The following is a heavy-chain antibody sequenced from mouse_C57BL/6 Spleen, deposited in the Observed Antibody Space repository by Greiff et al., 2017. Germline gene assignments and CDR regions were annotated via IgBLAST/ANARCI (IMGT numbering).Heavy chain of an antibody. CDR3: TRSYYGSSNWYFDV. V-gene: IGHV1-5*01. Sequence: VQLKQSGTVLARPGASVKMSCKTSGYTFTSYWMHWVKQRPGQGLEWIGAVYPGNSDTSYNQQFKGKAKLTAVTSASTAYMELSSLTNEDSAVYYCTRSYYGSSNWYFDVWGTGTTVTVSS. CDR1: GYTFTSYW. J-gene: IGHJ1*03. CDR2: VYPGNSDT. D-gene: IGHD1-1*01.